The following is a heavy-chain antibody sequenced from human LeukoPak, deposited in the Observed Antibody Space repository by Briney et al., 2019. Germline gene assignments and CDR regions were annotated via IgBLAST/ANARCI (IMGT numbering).Heavy chain of an antibody. J-gene: IGHJ6*03. D-gene: IGHD6-13*01. CDR2: IKQDGSEK. Sequence: GGSLRLSCAASGFTFSSYGMSWVRQAPGKGLEWVANIKQDGSEKYYVDSVKGRFTISRDNAKNSLYLQMNSLRAEDTAVYYCAREDGRQLVPYYYYYMDVWGKGTTVTVSS. CDR1: GFTFSSYG. CDR3: AREDGRQLVPYYYYYMDV. V-gene: IGHV3-7*01.